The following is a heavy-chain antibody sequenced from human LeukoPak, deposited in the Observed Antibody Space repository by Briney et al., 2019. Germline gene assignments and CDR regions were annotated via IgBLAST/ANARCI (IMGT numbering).Heavy chain of an antibody. CDR2: IYYSGST. Sequence: PSETLSLTCTVSGGSISSHYWSWIRQPPGKGLEWIGYIYYSGSTNYNPSLKSRVTISVDTSKNQFSLKLSSVTAADTAVYYCARVGEYYYGSGSYFNPLDYWGQGTLVTVSS. J-gene: IGHJ4*02. CDR3: ARVGEYYYGSGSYFNPLDY. CDR1: GGSISSHY. V-gene: IGHV4-59*11. D-gene: IGHD3-10*01.